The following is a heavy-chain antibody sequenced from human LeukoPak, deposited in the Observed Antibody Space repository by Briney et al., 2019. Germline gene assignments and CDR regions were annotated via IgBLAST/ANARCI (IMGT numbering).Heavy chain of an antibody. J-gene: IGHJ4*02. Sequence: GSVKVSCKASGYTFTSYGISWVRQTPGQGLEWMGWISAYNGNTNYAQKLQGRVTMTTDTSTSTAYMELRSLRSDDTAVYYCARDLGVVVAADYFDYWGQGTLVTVSS. V-gene: IGHV1-18*04. CDR2: ISAYNGNT. CDR3: ARDLGVVVAADYFDY. CDR1: GYTFTSYG. D-gene: IGHD2-15*01.